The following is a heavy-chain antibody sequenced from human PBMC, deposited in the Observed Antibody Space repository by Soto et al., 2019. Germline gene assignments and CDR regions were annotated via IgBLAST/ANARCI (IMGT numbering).Heavy chain of an antibody. V-gene: IGHV3-11*06. D-gene: IGHD4-17*01. J-gene: IGHJ5*02. CDR2: ISSSSSYT. CDR3: ARDGGYGDYVSEYNWFDP. CDR1: GFTFSDYY. Sequence: QVWLVESGGGLVKPGGSLRLSCTASGFTFSDYYMSWIRQAPGKGLEWVSYISSSSSYTNYADSVKGRFTISRDNAKNSLYLQMNSLRAEDTAVYYCARDGGYGDYVSEYNWFDPWGQGTLVTVSS.